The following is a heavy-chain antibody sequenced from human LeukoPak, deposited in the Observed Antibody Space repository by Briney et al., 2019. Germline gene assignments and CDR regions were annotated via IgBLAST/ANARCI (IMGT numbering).Heavy chain of an antibody. D-gene: IGHD3-9*01. CDR3: AKDWSYYDILTAPDYYGMDV. CDR1: GFTFSSYG. CDR2: ISYDGSNK. Sequence: GGSLRLSCAASGFTFSSYGMHWVRQAPGKGLEWVAVISYDGSNKYYADSVKGRFTISRDNSKNTLYLQMNSLRAEDTAVYNCAKDWSYYDILTAPDYYGMDVWGQGTTVTVSS. V-gene: IGHV3-30*18. J-gene: IGHJ6*02.